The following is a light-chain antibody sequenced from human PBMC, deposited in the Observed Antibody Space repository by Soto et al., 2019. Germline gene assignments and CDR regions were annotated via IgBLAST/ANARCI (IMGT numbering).Light chain of an antibody. V-gene: IGKV2-28*01. CDR2: LGS. Sequence: DIVMTQSPLSQPVSPGEPASISCRSSQSLLHSNGYNYLDWYLQKPGQSPQLLIYLGSNRASGVADRFSGSGSGTDFTLKISRVDAGDVGVYYCMQALHTLYPFGQGTKLEIK. CDR1: QSLLHSNGYNY. CDR3: MQALHTLYP. J-gene: IGKJ2*01.